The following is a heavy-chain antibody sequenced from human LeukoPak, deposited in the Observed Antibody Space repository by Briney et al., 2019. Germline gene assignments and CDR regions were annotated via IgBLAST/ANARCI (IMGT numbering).Heavy chain of an antibody. D-gene: IGHD6-19*01. CDR1: GGSISSSSYY. CDR3: ARHFVAVAAFDY. V-gene: IGHV4-39*01. J-gene: IGHJ4*02. CDR2: IYHSGST. Sequence: SETLSLTCTVSGGSISSSSYYWGWIRQPPGKGLEWIGSIYHSGSTYYNPSLKSRVTISVDTSKNQFSLKLSSVTAADTAVYYCARHFVAVAAFDYWGQGTLVTVSS.